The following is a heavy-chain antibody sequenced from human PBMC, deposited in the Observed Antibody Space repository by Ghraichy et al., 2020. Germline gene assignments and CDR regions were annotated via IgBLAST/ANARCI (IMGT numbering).Heavy chain of an antibody. V-gene: IGHV3-7*01. CDR2: IKHDGSAT. Sequence: GSLRLSCVASGFTFSGFWMGWVRQAPGKGLEWVANIKHDGSATYYVDSVKGRFTISRDNAKNELHLQMNSLRAEDTAVYYCARHGSWVFDFWGPGTLVTVSS. J-gene: IGHJ4*02. CDR1: GFTFSGFW. D-gene: IGHD6-13*01. CDR3: ARHGSWVFDF.